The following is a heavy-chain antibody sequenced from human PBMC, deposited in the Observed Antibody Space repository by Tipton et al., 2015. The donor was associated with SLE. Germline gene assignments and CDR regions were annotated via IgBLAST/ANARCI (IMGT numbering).Heavy chain of an antibody. V-gene: IGHV4-34*01. D-gene: IGHD3-9*01. CDR1: GGSFSGYF. J-gene: IGHJ4*02. CDR3: ATLPYFDWPLFDY. CDR2: INHSGGT. Sequence: TLSLTCAVNGGSFSGYFWNWIRQPPGKGLEWIGEINHSGGTNYNPALKSRVTISIDTSKKQFSLKLTSVTAADTAVYYCATLPYFDWPLFDYWGQGTLVTVSS.